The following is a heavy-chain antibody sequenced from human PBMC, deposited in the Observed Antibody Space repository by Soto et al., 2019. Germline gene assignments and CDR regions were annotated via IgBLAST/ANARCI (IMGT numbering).Heavy chain of an antibody. V-gene: IGHV3-23*01. D-gene: IGHD1-26*01. CDR3: ARDRATFDY. CDR1: GFTFTSYA. J-gene: IGHJ4*02. Sequence: PGGSLRLSCAASGFTFTSYAMSCVRLTPGKGLEWVSAISGSGSNTFYADSVRGRFTISRDNSKNTVFLQMNNLRAEDTAVYFCARDRATFDYWGQGTRVTVSS. CDR2: ISGSGSNT.